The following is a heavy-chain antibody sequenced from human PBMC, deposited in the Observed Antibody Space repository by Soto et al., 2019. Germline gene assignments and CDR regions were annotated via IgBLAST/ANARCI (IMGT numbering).Heavy chain of an antibody. CDR1: GGSISSYY. CDR3: ARSTTLAVFDY. V-gene: IGHV4-59*01. Sequence: SETLSLTCTGSGGSISSYYWSWIRQPPGKGLEWIGYIYYSGSTNYNPSLKSRVTISVDTSKNQFSLKLSSVTAADTAVYYCARSTTLAVFDYWGQGTLVTVSS. CDR2: IYYSGST. J-gene: IGHJ4*02. D-gene: IGHD1-26*01.